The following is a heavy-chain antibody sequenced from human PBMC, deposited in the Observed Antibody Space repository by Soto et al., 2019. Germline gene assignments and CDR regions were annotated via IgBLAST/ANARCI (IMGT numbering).Heavy chain of an antibody. Sequence: EVQLVESGGGLVQPGGSLRLSCAVSGFTFSDHYMDWVRQAPGKGLEWVGRTGNKANSYTTEYAASVKGRFTILRDDSKNSLYLQMNSLKTEDTAVYYCARVRDYWGQGTLVTVSS. V-gene: IGHV3-72*01. CDR2: TGNKANSYTT. CDR1: GFTFSDHY. J-gene: IGHJ4*02. D-gene: IGHD3-10*01. CDR3: ARVRDY.